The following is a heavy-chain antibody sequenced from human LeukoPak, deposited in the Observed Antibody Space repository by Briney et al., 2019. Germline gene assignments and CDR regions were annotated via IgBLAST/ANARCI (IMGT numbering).Heavy chain of an antibody. CDR1: GYTFTGYY. CDR2: INPNSGGT. J-gene: IGHJ5*02. Sequence: ASVKVSCKASGYTFTGYYMHWVRQAPGQGLEWMGWINPNSGGTNYAQKFQGRVTMTRDTSISTAYMELSSLRSEDTAVYYCARGWYSSSWYETTNNWFDPWGQGTLVTVSS. V-gene: IGHV1-2*02. CDR3: ARGWYSSSWYETTNNWFDP. D-gene: IGHD6-13*01.